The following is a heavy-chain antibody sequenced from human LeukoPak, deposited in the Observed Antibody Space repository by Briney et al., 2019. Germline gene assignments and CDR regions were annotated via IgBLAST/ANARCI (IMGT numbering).Heavy chain of an antibody. CDR1: GFTFSSHG. D-gene: IGHD3-9*01. CDR3: ARARYGIN. CDR2: IDNVGTAL. J-gene: IGHJ1*01. V-gene: IGHV3-48*03. Sequence: GGSLRLSCAASGFTFSSHGMNWGRQAPGKGLEWVSYIDNVGTALYYADSVKGRFTISRDNAKNSLYLQMNSLRVEDTALYYCARARYGINWGQGTLVTVSS.